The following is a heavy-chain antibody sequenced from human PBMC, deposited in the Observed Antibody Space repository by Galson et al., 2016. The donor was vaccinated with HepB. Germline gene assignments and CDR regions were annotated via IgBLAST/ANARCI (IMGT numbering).Heavy chain of an antibody. CDR3: TTGVTGGEAS. J-gene: IGHJ4*02. Sequence: SLRLSCATSGFNFNDAWLSWVRQGPGKGLEWVGRIKSKSSGGTADYGAPVKGRFTISRDDSKKTLYLQMNSLETEDTGTYYCTTGVTGGEASWGQGTPVTVPS. CDR1: GFNFNDAW. CDR2: IKSKSSGGTA. D-gene: IGHD1-20*01. V-gene: IGHV3-15*01.